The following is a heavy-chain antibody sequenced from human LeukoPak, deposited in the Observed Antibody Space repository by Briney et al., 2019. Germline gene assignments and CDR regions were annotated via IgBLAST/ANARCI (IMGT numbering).Heavy chain of an antibody. CDR3: ARAYTGYSSGWYGA. Sequence: TSETLSLTCAASGGSISSSNWWSWVRQPPGKGLEWIGEIYHSGSTNYNPSLKSRVTISVDKSKNQFSLKLSSVTAADTAVYYCARAYTGYSSGWYGAWGQGTLVTVSS. CDR2: IYHSGST. V-gene: IGHV4-4*02. D-gene: IGHD6-19*01. CDR1: GGSISSSNW. J-gene: IGHJ5*02.